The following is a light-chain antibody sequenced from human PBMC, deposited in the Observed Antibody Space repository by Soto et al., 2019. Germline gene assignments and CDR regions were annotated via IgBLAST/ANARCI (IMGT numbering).Light chain of an antibody. V-gene: IGKV3-20*01. Sequence: EILLTQSPGTLSLSPGESGTLSCRAGQALSSSSLAWYQQKPGQAPRLLIYGASTRASGIPDRFSGGGSGTDFTHTISRLEPEDFAVYYCHQYGSSPLTFGGGTKVEI. CDR2: GAS. CDR1: QALSSSS. CDR3: HQYGSSPLT. J-gene: IGKJ4*01.